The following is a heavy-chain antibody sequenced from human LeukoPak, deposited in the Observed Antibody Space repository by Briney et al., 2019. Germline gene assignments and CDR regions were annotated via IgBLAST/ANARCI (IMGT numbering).Heavy chain of an antibody. CDR2: ISAYNGNT. V-gene: IGHV1-18*01. CDR1: GYTFTSYG. Sequence: GASVKVSCKASGYTFTSYGISWVRQAPGQGLEWMGWISAYNGNTNYAQKLQGRVTMTTDTSTSTAYMELRSLRSDDTAVYYCARELSSSGWYSHYYYMDVWGKGTTVTVSS. D-gene: IGHD6-19*01. CDR3: ARELSSSGWYSHYYYMDV. J-gene: IGHJ6*03.